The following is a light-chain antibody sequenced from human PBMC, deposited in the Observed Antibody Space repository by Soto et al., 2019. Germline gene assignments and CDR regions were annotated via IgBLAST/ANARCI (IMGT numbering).Light chain of an antibody. V-gene: IGKV1-5*01. CDR2: DAS. CDR1: QNIRNW. Sequence: IQRTQSPSTLSASVGHRVTITCRASQNIRNWLAWYQQKPGKAPNPLIYDASTLQSGVPSRFSGSGSGTEFTLTISSMQPDDFATYYCQQYNSYSFGQGTKVDIK. J-gene: IGKJ1*01. CDR3: QQYNSYS.